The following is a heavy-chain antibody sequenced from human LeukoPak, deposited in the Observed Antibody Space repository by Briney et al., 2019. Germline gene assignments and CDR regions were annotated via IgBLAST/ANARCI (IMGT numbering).Heavy chain of an antibody. J-gene: IGHJ4*02. Sequence: GGSLRLSCTASGFTFSSDRMHWVRQVPGKGLVWVSRINSDGTGTMYADAVESRFIISRDNAKDMLFLQMNGLRAEDTAVCYCVRGGFSGDWGQGTLVTVSS. CDR1: GFTFSSDR. V-gene: IGHV3-74*03. CDR2: INSDGTGT. CDR3: VRGGFSGD. D-gene: IGHD1-26*01.